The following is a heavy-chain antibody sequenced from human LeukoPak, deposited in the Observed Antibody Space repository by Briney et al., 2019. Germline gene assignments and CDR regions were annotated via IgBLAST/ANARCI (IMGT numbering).Heavy chain of an antibody. D-gene: IGHD6-13*01. CDR3: AREVAAAGTGYNWFDP. V-gene: IGHV3-53*01. CDR1: GFTVSSNY. J-gene: IGHJ5*02. Sequence: GGSLRLSCAASGFTVSSNYMSWVRQAPGKGLEWVSVIYSGGSTYYADSVKGRFTISRDNSKNTLYLQMNSLRAEDTAVYYCAREVAAAGTGYNWFDPWGQGTLVTVSS. CDR2: IYSGGST.